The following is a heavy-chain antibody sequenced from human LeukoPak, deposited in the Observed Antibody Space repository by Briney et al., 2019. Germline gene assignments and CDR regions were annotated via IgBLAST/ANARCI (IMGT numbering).Heavy chain of an antibody. CDR1: EFSVGSNY. CDR3: TTITLRPTGV. D-gene: IGHD5-24*01. V-gene: IGHV3-66*01. CDR2: IYSGGST. J-gene: IGHJ6*04. Sequence: GGSLRLSCAASEFSVGSNYMTWVRQAPGKGLEWVSLIYSGGSTYYADSVKGRFTISRGNSKNTLYLQMNSLKTEDTAVYYCTTITLRPTGVWGKGTTVIVSS.